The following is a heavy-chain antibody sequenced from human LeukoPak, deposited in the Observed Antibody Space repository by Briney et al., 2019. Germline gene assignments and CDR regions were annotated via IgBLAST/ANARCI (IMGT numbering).Heavy chain of an antibody. J-gene: IGHJ4*02. Sequence: GGSLRLSCAVSGITLSNYGMSWVRQAPGKGLEWVAGIGGSGGRTNYADSVKGRFTISRDNSKNTLYLQMNSLRADDTAVYYCATYLRGDFDYWGQGTLVTVSS. V-gene: IGHV3-23*01. D-gene: IGHD3-10*01. CDR3: ATYLRGDFDY. CDR1: GITLSNYG. CDR2: IGGSGGRT.